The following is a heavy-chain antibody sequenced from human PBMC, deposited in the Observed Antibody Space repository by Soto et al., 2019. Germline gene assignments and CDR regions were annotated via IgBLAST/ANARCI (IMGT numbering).Heavy chain of an antibody. CDR3: ATMALTTVTTFDY. V-gene: IGHV3-33*01. CDR1: GFTFSSYG. Sequence: QVQLVESGGGVVQPGRSLRLSCAASGFTFSSYGMHWVRQAPGKGLEWVALIWYDGSSKYYADSVKGRFTISRDSSKNTLYLQMNSLRAEDTAVYYCATMALTTVTTFDYWGQGTLVTVSS. D-gene: IGHD4-17*01. CDR2: IWYDGSSK. J-gene: IGHJ4*02.